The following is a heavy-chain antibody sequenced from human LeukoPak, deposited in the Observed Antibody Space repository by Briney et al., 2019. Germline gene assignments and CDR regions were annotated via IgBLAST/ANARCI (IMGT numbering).Heavy chain of an antibody. CDR3: TTDRSQQYYFDN. Sequence: TGGSLTLSCAVSGLTLSNAWMSSVRQAPGKGLEWVGRIKSKTDGGTTDYAAPVKGRFTISRDNSKNTLYLQINSLKTEDTALYYCTTDRSQQYYFDNWGQGTLVTVSS. J-gene: IGHJ4*02. V-gene: IGHV3-15*01. D-gene: IGHD1/OR15-1a*01. CDR1: GLTLSNAW. CDR2: IKSKTDGGTT.